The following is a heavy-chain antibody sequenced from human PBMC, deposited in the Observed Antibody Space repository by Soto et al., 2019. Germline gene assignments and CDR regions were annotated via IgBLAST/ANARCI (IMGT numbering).Heavy chain of an antibody. J-gene: IGHJ6*02. Sequence: GSLRLSCAASGFTFSTYAMTWVRQAPGKGLEWVSSISGSGDNTYYADSVKGRFTISRDNFRSTLYLHMNSLPAEDTAVYYCAKRFASGSPYGLDVWGQGTTVTVSS. CDR2: ISGSGDNT. CDR1: GFTFSTYA. V-gene: IGHV3-23*01. D-gene: IGHD3-10*01. CDR3: AKRFASGSPYGLDV.